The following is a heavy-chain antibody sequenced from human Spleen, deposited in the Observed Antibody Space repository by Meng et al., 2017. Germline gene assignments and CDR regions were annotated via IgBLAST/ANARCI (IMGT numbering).Heavy chain of an antibody. Sequence: QSTLKESCPTLVKPTQTLSLTVIFSGFSLSTSGVAVGWIRQPPGKALEWLALIYWDDDKRYRPALRSRLSITKDTSKNQVVLTMTNMDPVDTATYYCAHSSSVDTAKEAFDYWGQGTLVTVSS. J-gene: IGHJ4*02. CDR1: GFSLSTSGVA. CDR3: AHSSSVDTAKEAFDY. D-gene: IGHD5-18*01. CDR2: IYWDDDK. V-gene: IGHV2-5*02.